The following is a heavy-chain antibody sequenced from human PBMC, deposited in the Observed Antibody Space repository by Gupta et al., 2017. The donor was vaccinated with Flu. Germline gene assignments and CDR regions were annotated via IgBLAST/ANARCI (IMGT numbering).Heavy chain of an antibody. CDR3: TGNVAVAGGVGDY. CDR2: IRTKPNNYAT. D-gene: IGHD6-19*01. V-gene: IGHV3-73*02. CDR1: GLAFRGSA. J-gene: IGHJ4*02. Sequence: EVQLVESGGGLVQPGGSLKPPCTAPGLAFRGSAMSWVRQASGQGLEWVGRIRTKPNNYATVFAASVQGRFTLSRDDSKNTTYLQMNSLKTEDTAIYYCTGNVAVAGGVGDYWGQGARVTVSS.